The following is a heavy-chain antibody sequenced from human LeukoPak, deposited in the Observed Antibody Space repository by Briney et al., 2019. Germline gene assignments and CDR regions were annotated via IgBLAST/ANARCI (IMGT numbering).Heavy chain of an antibody. J-gene: IGHJ4*02. Sequence: GASVKVSCKASGYTFSRYDINWVRQATGQGLEWVGWVNPHSGKTIYAEKFQGRVNITRKTSINTAYMELSSLRYEDTAMYYCARSQQQLPDYWGQGTLVTVSS. CDR2: VNPHSGKT. CDR1: GYTFSRYD. CDR3: ARSQQQLPDY. D-gene: IGHD6-13*01. V-gene: IGHV1-8*03.